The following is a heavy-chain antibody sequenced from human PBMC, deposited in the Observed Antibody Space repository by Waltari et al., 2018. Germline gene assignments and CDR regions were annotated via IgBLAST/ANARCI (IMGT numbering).Heavy chain of an antibody. CDR1: GYTFTAYY. CDR3: ARVIYSSGWNPIDF. CDR2: INPKNGGT. Sequence: QVQLVQSGAEVKKPGASVKVSCKASGYTFTAYYMHWVRLAPGQGLEWMGWINPKNGGTRIAQKFQGRVTVTSDASITTGYMELTSLRSDDTALYYCARVIYSSGWNPIDFWGQGTLVTVSS. D-gene: IGHD6-19*01. J-gene: IGHJ4*02. V-gene: IGHV1-2*02.